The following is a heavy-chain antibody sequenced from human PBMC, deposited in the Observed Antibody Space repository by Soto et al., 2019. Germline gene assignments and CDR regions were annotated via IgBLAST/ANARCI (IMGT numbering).Heavy chain of an antibody. Sequence: SETLSLTCAVSSGSISSSNWWSWVRQPPGKGLEWIGEIYHSGSTNYNPSLKSRVTISVDKSKNQFSLKLSSVTAADTAVYYCARGGLRLRGPFDYWGQGTLVTVSS. J-gene: IGHJ4*02. CDR2: IYHSGST. CDR3: ARGGLRLRGPFDY. D-gene: IGHD2-21*02. CDR1: SGSISSSNW. V-gene: IGHV4-4*02.